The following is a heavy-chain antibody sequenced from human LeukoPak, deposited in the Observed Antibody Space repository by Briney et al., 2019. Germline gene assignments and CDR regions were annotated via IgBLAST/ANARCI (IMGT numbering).Heavy chain of an antibody. J-gene: IGHJ3*02. D-gene: IGHD6-13*01. Sequence: GGSLRLSCAASGFTFSNYWMNWVRQAPGKGLEWVSSISSSSSYIYYADSVKGRFAISRDNAKKSLYLQMNSLRAEDTAVYYCAREYSSSWYDDAFDIWGQGTMVTVSS. V-gene: IGHV3-21*01. CDR3: AREYSSSWYDDAFDI. CDR1: GFTFSNYW. CDR2: ISSSSSYI.